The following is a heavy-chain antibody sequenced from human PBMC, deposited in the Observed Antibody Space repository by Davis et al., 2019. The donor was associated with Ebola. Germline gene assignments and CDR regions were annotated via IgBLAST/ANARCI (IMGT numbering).Heavy chain of an antibody. D-gene: IGHD6-6*01. CDR1: GYTFTSYA. J-gene: IGHJ6*02. CDR3: ARDNGGSSPHYYYYYYGMDV. Sequence: ASVKVSCKASGYTFTSYAMHWVRQAPGQGLEWMGWISAYNGNTNYAQKLQGRVTITTDTSTSTAYMELRSLRSDDTAVYYCARDNGGSSPHYYYYYYGMDVWGQGTTVTVSS. V-gene: IGHV1-18*01. CDR2: ISAYNGNT.